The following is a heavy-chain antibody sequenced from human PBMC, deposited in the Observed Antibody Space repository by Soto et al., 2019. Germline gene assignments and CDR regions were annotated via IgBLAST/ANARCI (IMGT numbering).Heavy chain of an antibody. D-gene: IGHD3-22*01. CDR3: ARGSPYYYDSSGYSAGYYYGMAV. Sequence: APGKGLEWVSVIYSGGSTYYADSVKGRFTISRDNSKNTLYLQMNSLRAEDTAVYYCARGSPYYYDSSGYSAGYYYGMAVWGQGTTVTVSS. J-gene: IGHJ6*02. CDR2: IYSGGST. V-gene: IGHV3-66*01.